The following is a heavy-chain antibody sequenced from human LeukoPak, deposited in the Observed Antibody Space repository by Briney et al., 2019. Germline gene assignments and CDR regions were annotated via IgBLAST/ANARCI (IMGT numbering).Heavy chain of an antibody. CDR1: GFTFSSYA. CDR2: ISYDGSNK. V-gene: IGHV3-30-3*01. CDR3: ARRRGPQILEWSYYYYYGMDV. J-gene: IGHJ6*02. Sequence: GGSLRLSCAASGFTFSSYAMHWVRQAPGKGLEWVAVISYDGSNKYYADSVKGRFTISRDNSKNTLYLQMISLRAEDTAVYYCARRRGPQILEWSYYYYYGMDVWGQGTTVTVSS. D-gene: IGHD3-3*01.